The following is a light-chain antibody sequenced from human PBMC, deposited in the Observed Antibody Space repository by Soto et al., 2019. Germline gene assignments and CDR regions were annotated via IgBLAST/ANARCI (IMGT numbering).Light chain of an antibody. CDR3: QQYGYSPIT. Sequence: ESVLTQSPGTLSLSPGERATLSCSASQSVSSSHLAWYQHKXGQAPRILIYAASSRDTGSPDRCSGGGAGTEFTLTISRLEPEDFEVYDCQQYGYSPITFGQGTRLEIK. J-gene: IGKJ5*01. CDR2: AAS. CDR1: QSVSSSH. V-gene: IGKV3-20*01.